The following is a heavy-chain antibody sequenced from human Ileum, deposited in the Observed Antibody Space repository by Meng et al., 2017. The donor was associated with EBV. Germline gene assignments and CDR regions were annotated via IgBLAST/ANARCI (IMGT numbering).Heavy chain of an antibody. CDR1: GASVSGSDW. CDR3: ARSSPIVRGLDY. J-gene: IGHJ4*02. CDR2: VYHDGAT. V-gene: IGHV4-4*02. Sequence: QVQLQASGPGLVKPSGTLSLTCAVSGASVSGSDWWSWVRQPPGKGLEWIGEVYHDGATNYHPSLKSRVTISLDKSKNEVNLHLNSLTAADTAVYFCARSSPIVRGLDYWGQGTLVTVSS. D-gene: IGHD3-10*01.